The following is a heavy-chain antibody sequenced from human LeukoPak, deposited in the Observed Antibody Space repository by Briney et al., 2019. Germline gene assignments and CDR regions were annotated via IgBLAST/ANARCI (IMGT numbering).Heavy chain of an antibody. CDR1: GGSISSYY. J-gene: IGHJ4*02. Sequence: SETLSLTCTVSGGSISSYYWGWIRQPPGKGLEWIGSIYYSGSTYYNPSLKSRVTISVDTSKNQFSLKLSSVTAADTAVYYCARLLLAAAANGLDYWGQGTLVTVSS. CDR2: IYYSGST. CDR3: ARLLLAAAANGLDY. D-gene: IGHD6-13*01. V-gene: IGHV4-39*01.